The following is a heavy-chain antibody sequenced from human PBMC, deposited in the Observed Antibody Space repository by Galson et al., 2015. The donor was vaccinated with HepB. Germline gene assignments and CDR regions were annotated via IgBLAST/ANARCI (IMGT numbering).Heavy chain of an antibody. CDR2: IYPGDSDT. V-gene: IGHV5-51*01. CDR1: GYSFTSYW. D-gene: IGHD3-10*01. CDR3: ARQGIDYYGSGSYYNYYGMDV. J-gene: IGHJ6*02. Sequence: QSGAEVKKPGESLKISCKGSGYSFTSYWIGWVRQMPGKGLEWMGIIYPGDSDTRYSPSFQGQVTISADKSISTAYLQWSSLKASDTAMYYCARQGIDYYGSGSYYNYYGMDVWGQGTTVTVSS.